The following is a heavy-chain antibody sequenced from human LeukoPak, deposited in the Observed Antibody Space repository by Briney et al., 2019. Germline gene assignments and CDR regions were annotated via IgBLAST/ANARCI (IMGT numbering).Heavy chain of an antibody. Sequence: ASVKVSCEASGYTFTTAGIGWVRQAPGQVLEWMGWISTYHGNTNYAQIFQDRVTLTTDTSTSTAYMELRRLRSDDTAVYYCARRPNHYDTSGYDYWGQGTLVTVSS. CDR3: ARRPNHYDTSGYDY. V-gene: IGHV1-18*01. D-gene: IGHD3-22*01. CDR2: ISTYHGNT. J-gene: IGHJ4*02. CDR1: GYTFTTAG.